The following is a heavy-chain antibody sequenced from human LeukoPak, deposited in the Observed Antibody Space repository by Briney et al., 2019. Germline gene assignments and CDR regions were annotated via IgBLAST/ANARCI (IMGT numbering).Heavy chain of an antibody. Sequence: ASVKVSCKASGGTFGSYAISWVRQATGQGLEWMGWMNPNSGNTGYAQKFQGRVTITRNTSISTAYMELSSLRSEDTAAYYCARVHVPASSYYMDVWGKGTTVTVSS. CDR2: MNPNSGNT. CDR1: GGTFGSYA. V-gene: IGHV1-8*03. D-gene: IGHD2-2*01. CDR3: ARVHVPASSYYMDV. J-gene: IGHJ6*03.